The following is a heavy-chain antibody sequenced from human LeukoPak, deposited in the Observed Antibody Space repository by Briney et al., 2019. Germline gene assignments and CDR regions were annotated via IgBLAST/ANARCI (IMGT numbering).Heavy chain of an antibody. D-gene: IGHD5-18*01. V-gene: IGHV3-23*01. CDR3: AKDQRAAMVNRGPFHY. CDR1: GFTFSSYA. J-gene: IGHJ4*02. CDR2: ISGSAGST. Sequence: GGSLRLSCAASGFTFSSYAMSWVRQAPGKGLEWVSAISGSAGSTYYADSVKGRFTISRDNSKNTLYLQMNSLRAEDTAVYYCAKDQRAAMVNRGPFHYWGQGTLVTVSS.